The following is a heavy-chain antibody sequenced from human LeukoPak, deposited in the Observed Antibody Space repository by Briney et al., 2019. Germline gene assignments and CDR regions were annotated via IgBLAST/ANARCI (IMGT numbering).Heavy chain of an antibody. J-gene: IGHJ4*02. Sequence: GGSLRLSCAASGFTVSSNEMSWVRQAPGKGLEWVSAISGSGGSTYYADSVKGRFTISRDNSKNTLYLQMNSLRAEDTAVYYCAKDPYYYDSSGYYYGEDYWGQGTLVTVSS. CDR1: GFTVSSNE. D-gene: IGHD3-22*01. V-gene: IGHV3-23*01. CDR2: ISGSGGST. CDR3: AKDPYYYDSSGYYYGEDY.